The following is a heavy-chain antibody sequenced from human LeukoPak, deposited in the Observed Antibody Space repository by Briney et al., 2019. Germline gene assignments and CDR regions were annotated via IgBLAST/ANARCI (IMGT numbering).Heavy chain of an antibody. Sequence: SETLSLTCAVSGYSISSGYYWGWIRQPPGKGLEWIGSIYHRGSTYYNPSLKSRVTISVDTSKNQFSLKLSSVTAADTAVYYCARQDIVVVIAISNAFDIWGQGTMVTVSS. CDR1: GYSISSGYY. V-gene: IGHV4-38-2*01. J-gene: IGHJ3*02. D-gene: IGHD2-21*01. CDR3: ARQDIVVVIAISNAFDI. CDR2: IYHRGST.